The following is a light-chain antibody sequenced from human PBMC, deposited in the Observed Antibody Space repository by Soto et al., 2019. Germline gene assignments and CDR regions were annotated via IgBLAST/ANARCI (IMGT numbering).Light chain of an antibody. V-gene: IGKV3-15*01. CDR3: QYYNNWPPGA. CDR1: QSVRGN. Sequence: IVMTQSPATLSVSPGERATLSCRASQSVRGNLAWYQQKPGQAPRLLIYAASTRATGIPARFSGSGSGTEFTLTISSLQSEDFAVYYCQYYNNWPPGAFGQGTKVEIK. CDR2: AAS. J-gene: IGKJ1*01.